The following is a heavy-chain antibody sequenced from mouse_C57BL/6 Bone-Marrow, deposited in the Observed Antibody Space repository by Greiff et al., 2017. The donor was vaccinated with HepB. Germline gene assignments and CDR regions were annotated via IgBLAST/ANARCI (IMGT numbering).Heavy chain of an antibody. V-gene: IGHV7-3*01. J-gene: IGHJ3*01. Sequence: EVHLVESGGGLVQPGGSLSLSCAASGFTFTDYYMSWVRQPPGKALEWLGFIRNKANGYTTEYSASVKGRFTISRDNSQSILYLQMNALRAEDSATYYCARSQTGGFAYWGQGTLVTVSA. CDR3: ARSQTGGFAY. CDR2: IRNKANGYTT. CDR1: GFTFTDYY.